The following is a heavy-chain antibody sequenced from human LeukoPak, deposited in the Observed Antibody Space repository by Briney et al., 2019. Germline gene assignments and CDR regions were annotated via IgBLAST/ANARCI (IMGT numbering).Heavy chain of an antibody. Sequence: PSETLSLTCTVSGGSISSGSYYWSWIRQPAGKGLEWIGRIYTSGSTNYNPSLKSRVTISVDTSKNQFSLKLSSVTAADTAVYYCARDRDVWGSYRYMAWGGWFDPWGQGTLVTVSS. J-gene: IGHJ5*02. D-gene: IGHD3-16*02. CDR3: ARDRDVWGSYRYMAWGGWFDP. V-gene: IGHV4-61*02. CDR1: GGSISSGSYY. CDR2: IYTSGST.